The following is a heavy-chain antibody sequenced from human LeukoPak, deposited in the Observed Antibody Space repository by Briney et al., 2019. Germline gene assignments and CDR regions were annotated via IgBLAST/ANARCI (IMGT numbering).Heavy chain of an antibody. Sequence: GGSLRLSCSASGFTFSSYAMHWVRQAPGKGLEYVSAIVSNGVSTYYADSVKGRFTLSRDNSKNTLYLQMNSLRVEDTAIYYCAKDGHYSYGNNFDYWGQGILVTVS. CDR2: IVSNGVST. CDR3: AKDGHYSYGNNFDY. CDR1: GFTFSSYA. V-gene: IGHV3-64*04. D-gene: IGHD5-18*01. J-gene: IGHJ4*02.